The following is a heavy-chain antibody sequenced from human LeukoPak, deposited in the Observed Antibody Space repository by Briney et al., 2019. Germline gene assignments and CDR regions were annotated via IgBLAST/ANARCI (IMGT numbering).Heavy chain of an antibody. J-gene: IGHJ4*02. D-gene: IGHD2-15*01. CDR2: INPNSGGT. V-gene: IGHV1-2*02. CDR1: GYTFTDYY. CDR3: ARDVNGVVVVAATVDH. Sequence: ASVKVSCKASGYTFTDYYIHWVRQAPGQGLEWMGWINPNSGGTVYTHKFQGRVTMTRDTSISTAYMELSRLRSDDTAVYYCARDVNGVVVVAATVDHWGQGTLVTVSS.